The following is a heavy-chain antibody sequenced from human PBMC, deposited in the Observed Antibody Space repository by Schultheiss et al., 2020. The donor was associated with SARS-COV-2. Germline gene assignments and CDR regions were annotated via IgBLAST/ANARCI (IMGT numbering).Heavy chain of an antibody. CDR2: IWYDGSNK. CDR3: ARHVQYDILTIDY. J-gene: IGHJ4*02. CDR1: GFTFSSYG. D-gene: IGHD3-9*01. V-gene: IGHV3-33*01. Sequence: GESLKISCAASGFTFSSYGMHWVRQAPGKGLEWVAVIWYDGSNKYYADSVKGRFTISRDNSKNTLYLQMNSLRAEDTAVYYCARHVQYDILTIDYWGQGTLVTVSS.